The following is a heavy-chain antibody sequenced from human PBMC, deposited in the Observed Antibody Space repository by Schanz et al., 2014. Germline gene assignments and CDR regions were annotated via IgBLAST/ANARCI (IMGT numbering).Heavy chain of an antibody. CDR3: ARKVVATIGGYYDN. CDR1: GFTFSSYA. V-gene: IGHV3-48*01. D-gene: IGHD5-12*01. J-gene: IGHJ4*02. CDR2: ISSSSSTR. Sequence: EVQLLESGGGLVQPGGSLRLSCAASGFTFSSYAMTWVRQAPGMGLEWVSYISSSSSTRYYADSVKGRFTISRDNAKNSLFLQMNSLRAEDTAVYYCARKVVATIGGYYDNWGQGTLVIVSS.